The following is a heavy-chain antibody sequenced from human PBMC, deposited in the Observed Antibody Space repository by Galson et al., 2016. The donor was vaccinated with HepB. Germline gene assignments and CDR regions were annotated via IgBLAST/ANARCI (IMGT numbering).Heavy chain of an antibody. V-gene: IGHV3-30*18. CDR1: GFTFSTYG. CDR3: AKDWYDLLPGAGGADRAY. Sequence: SLRLSCAASGFTFSTYGMHWVRQAPGKGLEWVALVAYDGTNQDYSDSVKGRFTISRDNSKNTVYLQMNSLRAEDTAIYYRAKDWYDLLPGAGGADRAYWGQGTLVTVSS. D-gene: IGHD3-9*01. J-gene: IGHJ4*02. CDR2: VAYDGTNQ.